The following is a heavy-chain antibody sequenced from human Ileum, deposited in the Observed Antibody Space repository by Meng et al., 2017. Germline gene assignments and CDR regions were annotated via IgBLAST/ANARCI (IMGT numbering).Heavy chain of an antibody. CDR3: ASRNYNYDDYFEY. V-gene: IGHV1-2*06. Sequence: QVHVVQSGAEVKKPGASVKVSCKPSGYSFTGYYMHWVRQAPGQGLEWMGRINSSSGGTNYAQKFKSRVTLTRDISTVYMELSSLRSDDTAVYYCASRNYNYDDYFEYWGQGTLVTVSS. J-gene: IGHJ4*02. CDR1: GYSFTGYY. CDR2: INSSSGGT. D-gene: IGHD1-7*01.